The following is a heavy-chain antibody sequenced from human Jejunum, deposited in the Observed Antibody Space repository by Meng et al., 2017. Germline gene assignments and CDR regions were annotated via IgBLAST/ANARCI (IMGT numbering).Heavy chain of an antibody. CDR3: ARDSSLVGSSNWAFDY. CDR1: GYTFPGNY. J-gene: IGHJ4*02. CDR2: INPNNGNT. V-gene: IGHV1-2*06. D-gene: IGHD6-13*01. Sequence: QVQLLQSGLEVKTPGPSLMLSCQSSGYTFPGNYLHWVRQAPGQGLEWMGRINPNNGNTNYGQKFQGRVTMTRDTSISTAYIEVSGLRSDDTAVYYCARDSSLVGSSNWAFDYWGQGTLVTVSS.